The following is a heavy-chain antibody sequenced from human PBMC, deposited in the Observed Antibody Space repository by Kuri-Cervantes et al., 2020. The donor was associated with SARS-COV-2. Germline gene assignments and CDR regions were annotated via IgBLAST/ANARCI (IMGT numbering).Heavy chain of an antibody. CDR1: GFTFSNAW. D-gene: IGHD1-1*01. CDR2: IKSKTDGGTT. Sequence: GESLKISCAASGFTFSNAWMGWVRQAPGRGLEWVGRIKSKTDGGTTDFAAPVKGRFTISRDDSKTTLYLQMNNLKIEDTALYYCTTESRYVYWGQGTLVTVSS. V-gene: IGHV3-15*01. J-gene: IGHJ4*02. CDR3: TTESRYVY.